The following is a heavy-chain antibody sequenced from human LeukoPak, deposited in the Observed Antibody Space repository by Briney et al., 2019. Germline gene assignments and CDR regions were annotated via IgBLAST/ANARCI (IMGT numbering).Heavy chain of an antibody. Sequence: ASVTVSFKASGYTFTSYGISWVRQAPGQGLEWMGWISAYNGNTNYAQKLQGRVTMTTDTSTSTAYMELRSLRSDDTAVYYCARDLGGIVEAGAFDIWGQGTMVTVSS. CDR3: ARDLGGIVEAGAFDI. CDR2: ISAYNGNT. CDR1: GYTFTSYG. J-gene: IGHJ3*02. V-gene: IGHV1-18*01. D-gene: IGHD3-22*01.